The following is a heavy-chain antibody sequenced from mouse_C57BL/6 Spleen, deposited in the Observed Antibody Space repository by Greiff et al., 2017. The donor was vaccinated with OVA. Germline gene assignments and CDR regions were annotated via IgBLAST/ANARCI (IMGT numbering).Heavy chain of an antibody. CDR3: ARHGYYFDY. CDR2: INYDGSST. J-gene: IGHJ2*01. CDR1: GFTFSDYY. D-gene: IGHD1-1*01. V-gene: IGHV5-16*01. Sequence: DVKLVESEGGLVQPGSSMKLSCTASGFTFSDYYMAWVRQVPEKGLEWVANINYDGSSTYYLDSLKSRFIISRDNAKNILYLQMSSLKSEDTATYYCARHGYYFDYWGQGTTLTVSS.